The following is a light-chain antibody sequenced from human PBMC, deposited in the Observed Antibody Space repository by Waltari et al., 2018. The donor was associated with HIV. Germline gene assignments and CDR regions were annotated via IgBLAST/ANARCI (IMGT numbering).Light chain of an antibody. CDR3: MQSLQSPWT. V-gene: IGKV2-28*01. Sequence: IVMTQSPVSLPVIPGEPASMSCRSSQSLLHSNGNNYLEWYVQKPGRSPQRLIYLSSNRASGVPDRLSGSGSGTDFTLRISRVAAEDVGVYYCMQSLQSPWTFDQGP. CDR1: QSLLHSNGNNY. CDR2: LSS. J-gene: IGKJ1*01.